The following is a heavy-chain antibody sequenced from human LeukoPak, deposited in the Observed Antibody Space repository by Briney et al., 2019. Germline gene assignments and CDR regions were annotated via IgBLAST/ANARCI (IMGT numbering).Heavy chain of an antibody. J-gene: IGHJ4*02. CDR3: AGKDGYSQGGDY. D-gene: IGHD5-18*01. CDR2: IIAIFGTP. CDR1: GGTFNNYA. Sequence: GASVKVSCKASGGTFNNYALNWARQAPGQGLEWMGGIIAIFGTPKYAQKFQGRLTITSAESTSATYMELSRLTSDDTAVYYCAGKDGYSQGGDYWGQGTLVTVSS. V-gene: IGHV1-69*13.